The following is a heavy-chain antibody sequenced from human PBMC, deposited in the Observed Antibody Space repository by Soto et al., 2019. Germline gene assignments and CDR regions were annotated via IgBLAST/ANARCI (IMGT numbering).Heavy chain of an antibody. CDR2: ISSSGSTI. Sequence: GSLRLSCAASGFTFSDYYMSWIRQAPGKGLEWVSYISSSGSTIYYADSVKGRFTISRDNAKNSLYLQMNSLRAEDTAVYYCARDLDYGLSAFDIWGQGTMVTVSS. CDR1: GFTFSDYY. J-gene: IGHJ3*02. CDR3: ARDLDYGLSAFDI. D-gene: IGHD4-17*01. V-gene: IGHV3-11*01.